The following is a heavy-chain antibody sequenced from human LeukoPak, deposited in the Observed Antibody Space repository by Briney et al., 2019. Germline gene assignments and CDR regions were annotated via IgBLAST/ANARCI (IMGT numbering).Heavy chain of an antibody. V-gene: IGHV3-48*03. Sequence: PGGSLRLSCAASGFTFSSYEMNWVRQAPGKGLEWVSYISSSGSTIYYADSVKGRFTISRDNAKNSLYLQMNSLRAEDTAVYYCVGASLKGEGTDYWGQGTLVTVSS. CDR2: ISSSGSTI. D-gene: IGHD1-26*01. J-gene: IGHJ4*02. CDR3: VGASLKGEGTDY. CDR1: GFTFSSYE.